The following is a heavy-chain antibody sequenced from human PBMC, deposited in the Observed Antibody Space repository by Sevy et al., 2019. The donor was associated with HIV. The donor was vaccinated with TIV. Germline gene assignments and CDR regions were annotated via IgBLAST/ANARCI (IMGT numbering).Heavy chain of an antibody. CDR3: ARGDYYGSLYYFDY. Sequence: GGSLRLSCAASGFTFSNYFINWVRQAPGKGLEWVSSISSGSSYIFYADSVKGRFTISRDNAKNSLYLQMNSLRAEDTAVYYCARGDYYGSLYYFDYWGPGTLVTVSS. D-gene: IGHD3-10*01. CDR2: ISSGSSYI. CDR1: GFTFSNYF. J-gene: IGHJ4*02. V-gene: IGHV3-21*01.